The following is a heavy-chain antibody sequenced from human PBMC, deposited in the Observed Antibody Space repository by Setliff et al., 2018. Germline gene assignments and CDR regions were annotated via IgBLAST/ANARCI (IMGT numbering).Heavy chain of an antibody. D-gene: IGHD2-8*01. Sequence: ASVKVSCKTSGYSVTDYGIAWVRQAPGQGLEWMGWISAHTGNTYSGQKLHDRLTLTTDTSTNTAYMELRSLGSDDTAVYYCSRLVRFCTRVACQTLSGGEFWGQGTLVTVSS. CDR1: GYSVTDYG. V-gene: IGHV1-18*01. J-gene: IGHJ1*01. CDR2: ISAHTGNT. CDR3: SRLVRFCTRVACQTLSGGEF.